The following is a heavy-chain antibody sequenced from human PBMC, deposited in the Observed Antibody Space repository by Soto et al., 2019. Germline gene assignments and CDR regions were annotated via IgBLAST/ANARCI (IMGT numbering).Heavy chain of an antibody. J-gene: IGHJ4*02. CDR1: GGTFSSYA. CDR2: IIPIFGTA. D-gene: IGHD2-2*01. CDR3: ARGPPPQYCISTSCYLVDY. Sequence: QVQLVQSGAEVKKPGSSVKVSCKASGGTFSSYAISWVRQAPGQGLEWMGGIIPIFGTANYAQKFQGRVTITAYESTNTANMELRSLRSEDTAVYYCARGPPPQYCISTSCYLVDYWGQGTLVTVSS. V-gene: IGHV1-69*12.